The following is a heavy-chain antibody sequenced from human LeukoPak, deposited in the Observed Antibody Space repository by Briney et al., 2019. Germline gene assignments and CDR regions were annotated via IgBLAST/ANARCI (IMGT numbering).Heavy chain of an antibody. CDR2: IYHSGST. CDR1: GYSISSGYY. CDR3: ARDLLGNFDY. V-gene: IGHV4-38-2*02. Sequence: SETLSLTCAVSGYSISSGYYWGWIRQPPGKGLEWIGSIYHSGSTYYNPSLKSRVTTSVDTSKNQFSLKLSSVTAADTAVYYCARDLLGNFDYWGQGTLVTVSS. J-gene: IGHJ4*02. D-gene: IGHD2/OR15-2a*01.